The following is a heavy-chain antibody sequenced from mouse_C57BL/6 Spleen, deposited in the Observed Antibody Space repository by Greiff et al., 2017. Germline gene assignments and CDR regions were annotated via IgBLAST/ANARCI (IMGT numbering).Heavy chain of an antibody. J-gene: IGHJ4*01. D-gene: IGHD1-1*01. V-gene: IGHV5-4*01. CDR1: GFTFSSSA. CDR2: ISDGGSYT. Sequence: EVKLMESGGGLVTPGGSLKLSCAASGFTFSSSALSWVRQTPEKRLAWVATISDGGSYTYYPDNVKGRFTISRDNAKNNLYLQMSHLKSEDTAMYYCARDIYYYGSSYFYYAMDDWGQGTSVTVSS. CDR3: ARDIYYYGSSYFYYAMDD.